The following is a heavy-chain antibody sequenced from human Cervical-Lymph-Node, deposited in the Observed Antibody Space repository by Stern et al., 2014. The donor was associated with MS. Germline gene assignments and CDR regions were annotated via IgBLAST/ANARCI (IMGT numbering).Heavy chain of an antibody. CDR2: IRSKTYGGTA. J-gene: IGHJ4*02. CDR3: TRNSGYTYGYDYDY. CDR1: GFRFGDYA. Sequence: EVQLVASGGGLVQPGRSLRLSCTASGFRFGDYAMTWFRQAPEQGLEWVGFIRSKTYGGTADYAASVEDRFIISRDDSKSIAYMQVISLKPEDTAVYYCTRNSGYTYGYDYDYWGQGALVTVSS. D-gene: IGHD5-18*01. V-gene: IGHV3-49*03.